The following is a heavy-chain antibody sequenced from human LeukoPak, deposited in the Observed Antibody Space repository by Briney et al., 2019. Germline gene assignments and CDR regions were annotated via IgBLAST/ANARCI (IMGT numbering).Heavy chain of an antibody. CDR2: TNPNSGGT. V-gene: IGHV1-2*06. D-gene: IGHD2-15*01. CDR1: GYTFTGYY. CDR3: ASIGYCSGGSCYSIYYFDY. Sequence: GASVKVSCKASGYTFTGYYMHWVRQAPGQGLEWMGRTNPNSGGTNYAQKFQGRVTMTRDTSISTAYMELSRLRSDDTAVYYCASIGYCSGGSCYSIYYFDYWGQGTLVTVSS. J-gene: IGHJ4*02.